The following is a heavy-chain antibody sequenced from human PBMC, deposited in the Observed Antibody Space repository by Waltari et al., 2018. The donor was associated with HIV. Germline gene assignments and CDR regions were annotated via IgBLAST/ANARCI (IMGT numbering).Heavy chain of an antibody. CDR2: IHQGGST. D-gene: IGHD3-10*01. Sequence: QVQLQQWGAGLLKPSETLSLTCAVYGWSFTGYFWTWIRQPPGKGLEWIGEIHQGGSTNHNPSLKSRVTMSLDTSKKQFCLKMSSVTAADTAVYDCARGTSVSYYASGTLRTRYYGMDVWGQGTTVTVSS. V-gene: IGHV4-34*01. J-gene: IGHJ6*02. CDR1: GWSFTGYF. CDR3: ARGTSVSYYASGTLRTRYYGMDV.